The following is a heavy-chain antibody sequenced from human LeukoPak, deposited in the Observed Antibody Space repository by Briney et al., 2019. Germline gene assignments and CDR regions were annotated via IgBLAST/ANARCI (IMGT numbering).Heavy chain of an antibody. V-gene: IGHV4-30-2*01. CDR2: IYHSGST. Sequence: SETLSLTCTVSGGSISSGGYYWSWIRQPPGKGLEWIGYIYHSGSTYYNPSLKSRVTISVDRSKNQFSLKLSSVTAADTAVYYCSQQLVLSYAFDIWGQGTMVTVSS. D-gene: IGHD6-6*01. CDR1: GGSISSGGYY. CDR3: SQQLVLSYAFDI. J-gene: IGHJ3*02.